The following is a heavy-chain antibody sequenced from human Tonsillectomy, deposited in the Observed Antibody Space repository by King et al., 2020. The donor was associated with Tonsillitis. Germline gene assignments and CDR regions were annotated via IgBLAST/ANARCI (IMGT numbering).Heavy chain of an antibody. CDR1: GFTFSSYA. CDR3: AKVGVGATALDYFDY. Sequence: DVQLVESGGGLVQPGGSLRLSCAASGFTFSSYAMSWVRQAPGKGLEWVSVIYSGGSSTYYADSVKGRFTISRDNSKNTLYLQMNSPRAEDTAVYYCAKVGVGATALDYFDYWGQGTLVTVSS. D-gene: IGHD1-26*01. V-gene: IGHV3-23*03. CDR2: IYSGGSST. J-gene: IGHJ4*02.